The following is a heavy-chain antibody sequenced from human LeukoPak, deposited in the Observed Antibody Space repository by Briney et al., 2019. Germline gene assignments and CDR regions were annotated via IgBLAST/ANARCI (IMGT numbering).Heavy chain of an antibody. CDR1: GGSISTTAHY. V-gene: IGHV4-39*01. CDR3: ARRTPYYGMDV. J-gene: IGHJ6*02. CDR2: IYSNGIT. Sequence: SETLSLTCTVSGGSISTTAHYWGWIRQPPGKGLEWTASIYSNGITYYSSSLKSRVTTFLDTSKNQFFLTLTSVTAADTAVYYCARRTPYYGMDVWGQGTTVTVSS.